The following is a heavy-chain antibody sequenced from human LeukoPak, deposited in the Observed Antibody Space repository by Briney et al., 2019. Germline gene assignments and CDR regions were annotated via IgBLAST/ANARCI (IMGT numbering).Heavy chain of an antibody. V-gene: IGHV3-21*01. CDR2: ISSSSSYI. CDR3: AREGHSYYYMDV. J-gene: IGHJ6*03. CDR1: DFTFNTYD. Sequence: GGSLRLSCAASDFTFNTYDMNWVRQAPGKGLEWVSSISSSSSYIYYADVVKGRFTISRDNAKNSLYLQMNSLRAEDTSIYYCAREGHSYYYMDVWGKGTTVTVSS.